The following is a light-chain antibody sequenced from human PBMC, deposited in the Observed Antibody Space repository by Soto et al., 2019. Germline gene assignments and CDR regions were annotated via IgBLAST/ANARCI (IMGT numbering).Light chain of an antibody. V-gene: IGKV3-11*01. CDR2: DTF. Sequence: IVFTESPATLSLSPGARATLSCRAGQSVSNYLAWYQQKPGQAPMLLIYDTFNRATGIQARFSGSGSGTDFTLTISSLEPEDLAVYFCVQRSTWPWTSGQGTKVEIK. J-gene: IGKJ1*01. CDR1: QSVSNY. CDR3: VQRSTWPWT.